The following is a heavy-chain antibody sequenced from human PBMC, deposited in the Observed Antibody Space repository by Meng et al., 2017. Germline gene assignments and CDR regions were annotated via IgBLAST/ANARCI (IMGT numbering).Heavy chain of an antibody. Sequence: GSLRLSCAVYGGSFSGYYWSWIRQPPGKGLEWTGEINHSGSTNYNPSLKSRVTISVDTSKNQFSLKLSSVTAADTAVYYCARRRRFIAAERSTEIDYWGQGTLVTVSS. CDR3: ARRRRFIAAERSTEIDY. J-gene: IGHJ4*02. D-gene: IGHD6-13*01. V-gene: IGHV4-34*01. CDR2: INHSGST. CDR1: GGSFSGYY.